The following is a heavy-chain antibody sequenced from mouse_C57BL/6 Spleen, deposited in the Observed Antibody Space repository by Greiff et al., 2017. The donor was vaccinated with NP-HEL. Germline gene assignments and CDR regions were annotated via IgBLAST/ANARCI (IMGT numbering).Heavy chain of an antibody. J-gene: IGHJ4*01. D-gene: IGHD1-1*01. Sequence: VQLQQPGAELVKPGASVKLSCKASGYTFTSYWMHWVKQRPGQGLEWIGMIHPNSGSTNYNEKFKSKATLTVDKSSSTAYMQLSSLTSEDSAVYYCARALYYYGSSYRAMDYWGQGTSVTVSS. CDR2: IHPNSGST. V-gene: IGHV1-64*01. CDR1: GYTFTSYW. CDR3: ARALYYYGSSYRAMDY.